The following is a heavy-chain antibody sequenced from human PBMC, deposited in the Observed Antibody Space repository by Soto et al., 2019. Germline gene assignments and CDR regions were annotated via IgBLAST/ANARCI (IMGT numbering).Heavy chain of an antibody. D-gene: IGHD3-16*01. V-gene: IGHV3-13*01. J-gene: IGHJ3*02. Sequence: VQLVESGGGLVQPGGSLRLSCAASGFTFSSYDMHWVRQATGKGLEWVSAIGTAGDTYYPGSVKGRFTISRENAKNSLYLQMNSLRAGDTAVYYCARTGGDFAFDIWGQGTMVTVSS. CDR2: IGTAGDT. CDR3: ARTGGDFAFDI. CDR1: GFTFSSYD.